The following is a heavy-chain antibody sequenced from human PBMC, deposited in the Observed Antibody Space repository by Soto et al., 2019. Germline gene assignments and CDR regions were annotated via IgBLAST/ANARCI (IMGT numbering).Heavy chain of an antibody. Sequence: VPVKVSCKASGYSFTSYTINWVRQATGQGLEWMGWTNPNSGHTNYAQKLQGRVTMTTDTSTSTAYMELRSLRSDDTAVYYCARAPRSSWYAPWGQGTLVTVSS. CDR2: TNPNSGHT. J-gene: IGHJ5*02. V-gene: IGHV1-18*01. D-gene: IGHD6-13*01. CDR1: GYSFTSYT. CDR3: ARAPRSSWYAP.